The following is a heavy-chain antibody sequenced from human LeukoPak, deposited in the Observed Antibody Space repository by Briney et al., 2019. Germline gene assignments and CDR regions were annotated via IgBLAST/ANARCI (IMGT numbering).Heavy chain of an antibody. D-gene: IGHD6-25*01. CDR2: INHSGST. J-gene: IGHJ4*02. CDR1: GGSFSGYY. Sequence: SETLSLTCAVYGGSFSGYYWSWIRQPPGKGLEWIGEINHSGSTNYNPSLKSRVTISVDTSKNQFSLKLSSVTAADTAVYYCARDRGGHDYWGQGTLVTVSS. V-gene: IGHV4-34*09. CDR3: ARDRGGHDY.